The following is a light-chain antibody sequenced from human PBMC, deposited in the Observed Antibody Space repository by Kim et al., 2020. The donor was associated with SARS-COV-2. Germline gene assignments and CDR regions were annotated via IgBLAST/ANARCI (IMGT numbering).Light chain of an antibody. Sequence: GQSVTISCTGTSSDIGNYNYVTWYQQHPGKAPKVLIYDVNKRPSGVPDRFSGSKSGNTASLTISGLQAEDEADYHCCSYAGSYSLVFGGGTQLTVL. CDR3: CSYAGSYSLV. CDR2: DVN. CDR1: SSDIGNYNY. J-gene: IGLJ2*01. V-gene: IGLV2-11*03.